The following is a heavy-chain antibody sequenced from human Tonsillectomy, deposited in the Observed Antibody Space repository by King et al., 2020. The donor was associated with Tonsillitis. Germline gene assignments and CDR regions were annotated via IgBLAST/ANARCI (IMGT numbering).Heavy chain of an antibody. Sequence: VQLQESGPGLVKPSQTLSLTCTVSGGSIRTGDYYWSWIRQPPGKGLEWIGYIYYSGSTYYNPSLKSRVTISVDTSKKQFSLRLSSVTAADTAVYYCARELSAVADCRSTSCYTGAFDYWGQGTLVTVSS. CDR1: GGSIRTGDYY. D-gene: IGHD2-2*02. V-gene: IGHV4-30-4*01. J-gene: IGHJ4*02. CDR3: ARELSAVADCRSTSCYTGAFDY. CDR2: IYYSGST.